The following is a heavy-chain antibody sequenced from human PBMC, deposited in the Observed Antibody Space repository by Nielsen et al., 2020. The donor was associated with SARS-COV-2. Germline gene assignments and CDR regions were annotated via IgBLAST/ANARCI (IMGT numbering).Heavy chain of an antibody. J-gene: IGHJ6*02. Sequence: ASVKVSCKASGYAFTSYDINWVRQATGQGLEWMGWMNPNSGNTGYAQKFQGRVTMTRNTSINTAYMELSSLRSEDTAVYYCARGGVRFLEWSDPSAGMDAWGQGTTVTVSS. CDR2: MNPNSGNT. V-gene: IGHV1-8*01. CDR3: ARGGVRFLEWSDPSAGMDA. CDR1: GYAFTSYD. D-gene: IGHD3-3*01.